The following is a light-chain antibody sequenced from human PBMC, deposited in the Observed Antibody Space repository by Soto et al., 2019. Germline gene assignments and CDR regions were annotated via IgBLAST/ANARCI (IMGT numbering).Light chain of an antibody. V-gene: IGLV2-23*01. CDR1: SGGVGSYTL. Sequence: QSALTQPASVSGSPGQSITISCTGTSGGVGSYTLVSWYQQHPGKAPKLLIYEGIKRPSGVSSRFSGSKSGNTASLTISGLQAEDEADYYCCSYVGANVFGGGTKVTV. CDR2: EGI. J-gene: IGLJ3*02. CDR3: CSYVGANV.